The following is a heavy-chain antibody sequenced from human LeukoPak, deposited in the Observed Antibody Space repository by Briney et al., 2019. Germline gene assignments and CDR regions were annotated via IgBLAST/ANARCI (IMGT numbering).Heavy chain of an antibody. Sequence: GASVKVSCKASGNTFTAYYMHWVRQAPGQGLEWMGWINPNTGDTNYAQNFQGRVTMNRDTSISTAYMELSSLRSDDTAVYYCARSADGYTCGHFDFWGQGTLVTVSS. D-gene: IGHD5-18*01. V-gene: IGHV1-2*02. CDR1: GNTFTAYY. J-gene: IGHJ4*02. CDR3: ARSADGYTCGHFDF. CDR2: INPNTGDT.